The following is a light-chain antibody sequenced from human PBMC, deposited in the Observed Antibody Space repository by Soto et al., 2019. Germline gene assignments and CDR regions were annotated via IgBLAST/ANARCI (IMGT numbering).Light chain of an antibody. J-gene: IGKJ1*01. Sequence: EIVLTQSPAALSVSPGGRATLSCRASQDVIYDLAWYQQKPGQAPRLLVYGASTRATDAPPRFRGSGSGRDFSLTISSLQAEDFATYYCQQYRSWPRTFGQGSRVEIK. V-gene: IGKV3-15*01. CDR1: QDVIYD. CDR2: GAS. CDR3: QQYRSWPRT.